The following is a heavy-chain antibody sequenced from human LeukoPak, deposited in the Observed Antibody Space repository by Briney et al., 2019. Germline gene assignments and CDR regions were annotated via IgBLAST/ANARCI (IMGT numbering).Heavy chain of an antibody. J-gene: IGHJ6*03. V-gene: IGHV3-23*01. CDR3: AKDCTFIASVPAARYYYYYMDV. D-gene: IGHD2-2*01. Sequence: GGSLRLSCAASGFTFSGYAMSWVRQAPGKGLEWVSAISSSSSTIYYADSVKGRFTISRDNSKNTLYLQMNSLRAEDTAVYYCAKDCTFIASVPAARYYYYYMDVWGKGTTVTISS. CDR2: ISSSSSTI. CDR1: GFTFSGYA.